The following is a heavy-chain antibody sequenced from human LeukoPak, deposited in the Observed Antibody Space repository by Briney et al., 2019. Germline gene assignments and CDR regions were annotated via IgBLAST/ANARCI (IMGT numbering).Heavy chain of an antibody. CDR1: GGSISSGDYY. Sequence: PSETLSLTCTVSGGSISSGDYYWSWIRQPPGKGLEWIGYIYYSGSTYYNPSLKSRVTISVDTSKNQFSLKLSSVTAADTAVYYCARAAQYYYDSSGYYPNWYFDLWGRGTLVTVSS. CDR2: IYYSGST. J-gene: IGHJ2*01. CDR3: ARAAQYYYDSSGYYPNWYFDL. D-gene: IGHD3-22*01. V-gene: IGHV4-30-4*01.